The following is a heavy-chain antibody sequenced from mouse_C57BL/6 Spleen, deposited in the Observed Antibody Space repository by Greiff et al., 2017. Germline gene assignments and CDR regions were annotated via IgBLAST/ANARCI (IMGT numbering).Heavy chain of an antibody. V-gene: IGHV1-26*01. CDR3: VRRGYFDY. CDR1: GYTFTDYY. J-gene: IGHJ2*01. Sequence: VQLQQSGPELVKPGASVKISCKASGYTFTDYYMNWVKQSHGKSLEWIGDINPNNGGTSYNQKFKGKATLTVDKSSSTAYMELRSLTSEDSAVYYCVRRGYFDYWGQGTTLTVSS. CDR2: INPNNGGT.